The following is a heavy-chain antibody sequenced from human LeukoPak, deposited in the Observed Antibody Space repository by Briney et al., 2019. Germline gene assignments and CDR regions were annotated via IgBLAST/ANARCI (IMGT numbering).Heavy chain of an antibody. Sequence: GGSLRLSCAASGFTFSGYDMHWLRQATGKGLEWVSGIGIPGDTYYPGSVKGRFTISRENAKNSFYLQMNSLRAEDTAVYYCAKGGSKYYDILTGYYSARVGAFDIWGQGAMVTVSS. CDR1: GFTFSGYD. CDR2: IGIPGDT. J-gene: IGHJ3*02. V-gene: IGHV3-13*01. D-gene: IGHD3-9*01. CDR3: AKGGSKYYDILTGYYSARVGAFDI.